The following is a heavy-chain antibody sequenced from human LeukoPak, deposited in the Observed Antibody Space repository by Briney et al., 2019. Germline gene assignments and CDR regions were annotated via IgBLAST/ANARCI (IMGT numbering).Heavy chain of an antibody. V-gene: IGHV3-49*03. J-gene: IGHJ4*02. D-gene: IGHD1-26*01. CDR2: IRSKAYGGTT. CDR1: GFTSGDYA. CDR3: TRDPRNIVGAIDTPFDY. Sequence: GGSLRLSCTASGFTSGDYAMSWFRQAPGKGREWVGFIRSKAYGGTTEYAASVKGRFTISRDDSKSIAYLQMNSLKTEDTAVYYCTRDPRNIVGAIDTPFDYWGQGTLVTVSS.